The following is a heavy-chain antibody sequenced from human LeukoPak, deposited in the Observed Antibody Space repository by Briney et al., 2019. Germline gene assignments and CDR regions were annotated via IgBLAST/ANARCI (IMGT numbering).Heavy chain of an antibody. J-gene: IGHJ6*02. CDR3: ARDFGYSSSSLYYGIDV. CDR2: IYYSGST. Sequence: KPSETLSLTCSVSGASISRGNDYWSWIRQPPGKGLEWIGYIYYSGSTNYNPSLKSRVTISIDTSKNQFSLRLNSVTAADTAAYFCARDFGYSSSSLYYGIDVWGQGTAVTVSS. D-gene: IGHD6-6*01. V-gene: IGHV4-30-4*01. CDR1: GASISRGNDY.